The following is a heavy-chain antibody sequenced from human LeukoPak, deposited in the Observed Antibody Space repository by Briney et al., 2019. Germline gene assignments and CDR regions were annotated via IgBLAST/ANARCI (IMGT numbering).Heavy chain of an antibody. CDR1: GTSVSSNSDV. CDR3: ATTFAGVLQPLGRAIED. CDR2: TYYRSKWYN. J-gene: IGHJ4*02. D-gene: IGHD2/OR15-2a*01. Sequence: SQTLSLTCAISGTSVSSNSDVWNWIRQSPSRGLEWLGRTYYRSKWYNDYAVSVKSRITINADTSKNQFSLHLNSVTPEDTAVYYCATTFAGVLQPLGRAIEDWGQGTLVTVSS. V-gene: IGHV6-1*01.